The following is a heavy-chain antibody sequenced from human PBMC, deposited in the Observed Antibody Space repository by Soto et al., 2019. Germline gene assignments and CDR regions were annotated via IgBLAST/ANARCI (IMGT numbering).Heavy chain of an antibody. D-gene: IGHD3-16*01. CDR3: AREQSGEIMTMTDAFDI. CDR2: INAGNGHT. V-gene: IGHV1-3*01. J-gene: IGHJ3*02. CDR1: GNTFTNYA. Sequence: GASVKVSCKASGNTFTNYAMQWVRPAPGQKLEWMGWINAGNGHTQYSQRFQGRVTITRDTSANIAYMEVSSLRSEDTALYYCAREQSGEIMTMTDAFDIWGQGTMVTVSS.